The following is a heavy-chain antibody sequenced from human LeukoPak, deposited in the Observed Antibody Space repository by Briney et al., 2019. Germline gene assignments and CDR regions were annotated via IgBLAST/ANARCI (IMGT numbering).Heavy chain of an antibody. Sequence: GGSLRLSCAASGFTFSRYWMHWVRQAPGKGLVWVSRISHDGSRLSYADSVRGRFIISRDNAKNTLYLQMNSLRAEDTAVYFCTSLVVTDNWAFDVWGQGTTVTVSS. D-gene: IGHD2-21*02. J-gene: IGHJ3*01. CDR3: TSLVVTDNWAFDV. V-gene: IGHV3-74*01. CDR1: GFTFSRYW. CDR2: ISHDGSRL.